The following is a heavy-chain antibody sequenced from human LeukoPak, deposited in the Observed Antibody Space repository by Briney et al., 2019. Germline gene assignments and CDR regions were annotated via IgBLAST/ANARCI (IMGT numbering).Heavy chain of an antibody. CDR1: GFTFSSYS. CDR2: ISSSSSTI. Sequence: GGSLRLSCAASGFTFSSYSMNWVRQAPGKGLEWASYISSSSSTIYYADSVKGRFTISRDNAKISLHLQMNSPRDEDTAVYYCARRGFRSVDYWGQGTLVTVSS. V-gene: IGHV3-48*02. CDR3: ARRGFRSVDY. D-gene: IGHD1-26*01. J-gene: IGHJ4*02.